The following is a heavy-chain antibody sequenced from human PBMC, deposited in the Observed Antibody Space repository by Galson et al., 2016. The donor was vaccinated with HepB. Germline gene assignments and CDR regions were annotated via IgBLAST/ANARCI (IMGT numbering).Heavy chain of an antibody. CDR3: ARDDHYGVYFDH. CDR2: IWFDGRNK. J-gene: IGHJ4*02. CDR1: GFTFSNSG. Sequence: SLRLSCAGSGFTFSNSGMHWVRQAPGKGLEWVSNIWFDGRNKYYGDSVKGRFTISRDNSKNTLYLQMNSLRAGYTAVYYCARDDHYGVYFDHWGREPWSPSPQ. D-gene: IGHD3-16*01. V-gene: IGHV3-33*01.